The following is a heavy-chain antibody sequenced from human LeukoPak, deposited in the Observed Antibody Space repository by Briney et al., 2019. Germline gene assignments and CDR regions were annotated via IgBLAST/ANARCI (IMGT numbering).Heavy chain of an antibody. V-gene: IGHV3-53*01. Sequence: GGSLRLSCAASGFTVSSNYMSWVRQAPGEGLEWVSVIYSGGSTYYADSVKGRLTISRDNSKNTLYLQMNSLRAEDTAVYYCARPPPQEGYCSGGSCYGFDYWGPGTLVTVSS. J-gene: IGHJ4*02. D-gene: IGHD2-15*01. CDR2: IYSGGST. CDR1: GFTVSSNY. CDR3: ARPPPQEGYCSGGSCYGFDY.